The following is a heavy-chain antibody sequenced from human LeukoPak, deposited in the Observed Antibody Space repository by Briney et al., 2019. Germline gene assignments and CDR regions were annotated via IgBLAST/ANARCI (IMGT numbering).Heavy chain of an antibody. CDR2: INSDGSST. Sequence: GGSLRLSCAASGFTFSSYWMHWARQAPGKGLVWVSRINSDGSSTSYADSVKGRFTISRDNAKNTLYLQMNSLRAEDTAVYYCARGRFGELLENPGPDYWGQGTLVTVSS. CDR3: ARGRFGELLENPGPDY. V-gene: IGHV3-74*01. D-gene: IGHD3-10*01. CDR1: GFTFSSYW. J-gene: IGHJ4*02.